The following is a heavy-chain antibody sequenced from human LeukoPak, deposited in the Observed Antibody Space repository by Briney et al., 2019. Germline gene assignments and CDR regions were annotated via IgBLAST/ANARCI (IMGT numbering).Heavy chain of an antibody. CDR1: GFTFISYA. CDR3: AKFYDILTGYFDH. V-gene: IGHV3-23*01. J-gene: IGHJ4*02. CDR2: ISGGGGGT. D-gene: IGHD3-9*01. Sequence: PGGSLRLSCAASGFTFISYAMSWVRQAPGKGLEWVSSISGGGGGTYYAEFVKGRFTISRDNSKNTLYLQMNSLRAEDTAVYYCAKFYDILTGYFDHWGQGTLVTVSS.